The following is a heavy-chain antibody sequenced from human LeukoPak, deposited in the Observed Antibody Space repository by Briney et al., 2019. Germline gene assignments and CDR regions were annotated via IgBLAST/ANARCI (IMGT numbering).Heavy chain of an antibody. Sequence: PSETLSLTCAVSGGSISSGDYSWSWIRQPPGSGLEWIGYIWHSGHTNYNPSLKSRVTLSMDVSKNQSSLKLTSVTAADTAVYYCARDDYASGKAWFWGQGTLVTVSS. CDR1: GGSISSGDYS. CDR3: ARDDYASGKAWF. V-gene: IGHV4-30-2*01. D-gene: IGHD3-10*01. J-gene: IGHJ4*02. CDR2: IWHSGHT.